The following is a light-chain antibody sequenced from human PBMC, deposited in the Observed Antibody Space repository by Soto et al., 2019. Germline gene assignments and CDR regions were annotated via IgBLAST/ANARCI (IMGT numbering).Light chain of an antibody. Sequence: EIVMTQSPATLSVSPGERATLSCGASQSVRRNLAWYQQKPGQAPRLLIYDTSTRATGIPDRFSGSGSGTEFTLTISSLQSEDFAVYYCQQYNDWPPLTFGPGTKVDI. CDR2: DTS. CDR1: QSVRRN. J-gene: IGKJ3*01. CDR3: QQYNDWPPLT. V-gene: IGKV3-15*01.